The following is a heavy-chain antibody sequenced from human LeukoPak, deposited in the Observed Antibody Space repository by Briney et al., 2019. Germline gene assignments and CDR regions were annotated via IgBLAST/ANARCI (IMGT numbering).Heavy chain of an antibody. CDR1: EFTFGSYW. D-gene: IGHD2-21*02. CDR3: ARDSSPDCGDDCYVDAFDL. Sequence: GGSLRLSCAVSEFTFGSYWRTWVRQATGKGLEWVANINRGGSKNQLVASEKGRFTISRDNAKNYLNLQMTSLRAEDTAVYFCARDSSPDCGDDCYVDAFDLWGQGTMVTVSS. V-gene: IGHV3-7*03. J-gene: IGHJ3*01. CDR2: INRGGSKN.